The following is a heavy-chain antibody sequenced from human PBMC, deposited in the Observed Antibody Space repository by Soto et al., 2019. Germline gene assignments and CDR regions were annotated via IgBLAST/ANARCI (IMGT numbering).Heavy chain of an antibody. V-gene: IGHV4-59*11. Sequence: QVQVQESGPGLVKPSETLSLTCTVSGGSISNHYWSWIRQSPGKGLELIANIYHTGTTNYNLSLEGRVTITIGGSKKQAALKLNSVTPADAAVHYCPRGGYRTLAWFDPWGQATLVTVSS. CDR3: PRGGYRTLAWFDP. CDR1: GGSISNHY. D-gene: IGHD6-13*01. CDR2: IYHTGTT. J-gene: IGHJ5*02.